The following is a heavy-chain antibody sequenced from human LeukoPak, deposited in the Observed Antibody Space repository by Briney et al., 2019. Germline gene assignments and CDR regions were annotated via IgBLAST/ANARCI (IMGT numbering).Heavy chain of an antibody. V-gene: IGHV1-69*04. Sequence: SVKLSCKSSGCSFSSYDISWLRLAPGQGLEWMGRIIPILGIANYAQKFQGRVTITADKSTSTAYMELSSLRSEDTAVYYCASPPADYYDSRDYFDYWGQGTLVTVSS. J-gene: IGHJ4*02. CDR2: IIPILGIA. D-gene: IGHD3-22*01. CDR1: GCSFSSYD. CDR3: ASPPADYYDSRDYFDY.